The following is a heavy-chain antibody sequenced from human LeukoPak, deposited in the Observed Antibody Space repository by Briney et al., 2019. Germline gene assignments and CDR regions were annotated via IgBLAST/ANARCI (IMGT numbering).Heavy chain of an antibody. J-gene: IGHJ3*02. CDR1: GFTFDDYG. D-gene: IGHD4-17*01. V-gene: IGHV3-20*04. CDR3: ARGDYGRAFDI. Sequence: GGSLRLSCAASGFTFDDYGMSWVRQAPGKGLEWVAGINWNSGSTGYADSVKGRFTISRDNAKNSLYLQMNSLRAEDTAVYYCARGDYGRAFDIWGQGTMVTVSS. CDR2: INWNSGST.